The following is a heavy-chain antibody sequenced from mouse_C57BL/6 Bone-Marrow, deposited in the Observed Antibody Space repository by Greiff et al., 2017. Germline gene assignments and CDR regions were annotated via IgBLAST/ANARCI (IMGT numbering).Heavy chain of an antibody. V-gene: IGHV5-9-1*02. Sequence: EVQVVESGEGLVKPGGSLKLSCAASGFTFSSYAMSWVRQTPEKRLEWVAYISSGGDYIYYADTVKGRFTISRDNARNTLYLQMSSLKSEDTAMYYCTRDLYYSNYFDYWGQGTTLTVSS. CDR2: ISSGGDYI. CDR1: GFTFSSYA. D-gene: IGHD2-5*01. J-gene: IGHJ2*01. CDR3: TRDLYYSNYFDY.